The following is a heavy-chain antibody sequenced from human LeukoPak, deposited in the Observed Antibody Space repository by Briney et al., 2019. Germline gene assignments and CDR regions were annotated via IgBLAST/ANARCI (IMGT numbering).Heavy chain of an antibody. D-gene: IGHD6-6*01. CDR1: GGTFSSYA. CDR2: IIPIFGTA. J-gene: IGHJ3*02. CDR3: ARDRSFSSPDAFDI. V-gene: IGHV1-69*05. Sequence: AASVKVSCKASGGTFSSYAISWVRQAPGQGLEWMGGIIPIFGTANYAQKFQGRVTITTDESTSTAYMELSSLRSEDTAVYYCARDRSFSSPDAFDIWGQGTMVTVSS.